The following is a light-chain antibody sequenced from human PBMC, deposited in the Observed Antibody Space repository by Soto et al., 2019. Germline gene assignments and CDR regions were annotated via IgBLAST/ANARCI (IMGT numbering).Light chain of an antibody. CDR2: GAS. CDR1: QSVKSS. V-gene: IGKV3D-15*01. CDR3: QQYNNRPPIT. Sequence: EIMMTQSPATLSVSPGERATLSCRASQSVKSSLAWYQQKPGQAPRLLIYGASTRATGIPVRFSGSGSGTEFTLTISGLQSEDFGVYLCQQYNNRPPITFGQGTRLEIK. J-gene: IGKJ5*01.